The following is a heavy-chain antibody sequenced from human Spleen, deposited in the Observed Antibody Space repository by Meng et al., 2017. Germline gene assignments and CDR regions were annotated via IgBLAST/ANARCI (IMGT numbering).Heavy chain of an antibody. CDR1: GFDFPAYA. CDR2: ISNDGNNQ. J-gene: IGHJ4*02. Sequence: QEQLVESGGGLVYPGRSLRLSCVASGFDFPAYAMHWVRQAPGKGLEWVAVISNDGNNQNYADSVKGRFTISRDNSKNTLYLQMNSLRAEDTAVYYCTKAVATMGYHFDYWGQGTLVTVSS. CDR3: TKAVATMGYHFDY. V-gene: IGHV3-30*04. D-gene: IGHD5-24*01.